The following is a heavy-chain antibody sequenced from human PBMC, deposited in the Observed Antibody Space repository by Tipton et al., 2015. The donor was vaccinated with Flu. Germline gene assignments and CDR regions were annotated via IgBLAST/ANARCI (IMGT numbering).Heavy chain of an antibody. CDR2: ISSSGSPI. D-gene: IGHD3-3*01. CDR3: VRLGMPIFWDYFDY. J-gene: IGHJ4*02. V-gene: IGHV3-11*01. Sequence: LSLTCTASGFTFGDYFMSWIRQAPGKGLEWVSYISSSGSPIHYADSVKGRFTISRDNAKKSVYLQMDSLTAEDTAADYCVRLGMPIFWDYFDYWGRGTLVTVSS. CDR1: GFTFGDYF.